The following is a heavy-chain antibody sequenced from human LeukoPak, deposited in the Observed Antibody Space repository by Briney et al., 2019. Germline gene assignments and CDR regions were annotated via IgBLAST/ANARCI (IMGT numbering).Heavy chain of an antibody. CDR3: NTDVPYTAGGAIAY. J-gene: IGHJ4*02. V-gene: IGHV3-15*01. CDR2: IKSRVDGGTT. Sequence: GGSLRLSCAGSGFPFTDAWMTWVRQAPGRGREWVGRIKSRVDGGTTDYAAPVKGRFTISRDDSKNTIYLQMNSLKAEDTAIYYCNTDVPYTAGGAIAYWGQGSLVTVSS. CDR1: GFPFTDAW. D-gene: IGHD3-16*02.